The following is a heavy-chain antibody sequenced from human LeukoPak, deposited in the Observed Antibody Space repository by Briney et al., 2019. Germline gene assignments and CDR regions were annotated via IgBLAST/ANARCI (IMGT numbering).Heavy chain of an antibody. CDR2: INHSGST. CDR3: ARGRLIVVVPAAIRSTKNWFDP. J-gene: IGHJ5*02. V-gene: IGHV4-34*01. CDR1: GGSFSGYY. Sequence: SETLSLTCAVYGGSFSGYYWSWIRQPPGKGLEWIGEINHSGSTNYNPSLKSRVTISVDTSKNQFSLKLSSVTAADTAVYYCARGRLIVVVPAAIRSTKNWFDPWGQGTLVTVSS. D-gene: IGHD2-2*01.